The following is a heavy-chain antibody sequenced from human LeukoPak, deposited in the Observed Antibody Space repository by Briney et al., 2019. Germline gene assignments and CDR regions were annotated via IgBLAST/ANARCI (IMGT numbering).Heavy chain of an antibody. CDR2: IYYSGST. CDR1: GGSISSSSYY. CDR3: ARDDECPDI. J-gene: IGHJ3*02. Sequence: PSETLSLTCTVSGGSISSSSYYWGWIRQPPGKGLEWIGSIYYSGSTYYNPSLKSRVTISVDTSKNQFSLKLSSVTAADTAVYYCARDDECPDIWGQGTMVTVSS. V-gene: IGHV4-39*07.